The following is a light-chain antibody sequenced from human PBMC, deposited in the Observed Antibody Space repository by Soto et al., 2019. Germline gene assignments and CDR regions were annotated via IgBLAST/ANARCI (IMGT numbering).Light chain of an antibody. CDR2: TLS. Sequence: DIGRTRTPLSLPFAPGGPASISCRFSRALLVGVEGKTYLDWYLQKPGQSPQLLIYTLSYRASGVPDRFSGSGSRTDFTLKISRVEAEDVGVYYCMQRIEFPWTFGQGTRVELK. CDR1: RALLVGVEGKTY. CDR3: MQRIEFPWT. V-gene: IGKV2-40*01. J-gene: IGKJ1*01.